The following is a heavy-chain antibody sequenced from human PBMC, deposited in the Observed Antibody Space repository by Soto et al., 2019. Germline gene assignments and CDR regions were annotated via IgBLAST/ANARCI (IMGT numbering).Heavy chain of an antibody. Sequence: EVQLLESGGGLVQPGGSLRLSCAASGFTFSSYAMSWVRQAPGKGLEWVSAISGSGGRTYYADSVKGRFTISRDNSKNTPYLQMNSLRAEDTAVYYCAKRETGIAVAGCFDYWGQGTLVTVSS. V-gene: IGHV3-23*01. CDR2: ISGSGGRT. J-gene: IGHJ4*02. D-gene: IGHD6-19*01. CDR3: AKRETGIAVAGCFDY. CDR1: GFTFSSYA.